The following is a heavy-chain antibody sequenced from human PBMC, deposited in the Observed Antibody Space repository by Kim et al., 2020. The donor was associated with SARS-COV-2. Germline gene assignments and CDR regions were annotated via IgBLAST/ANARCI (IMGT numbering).Heavy chain of an antibody. CDR2: TYSGGST. Sequence: GGSLRLSCAASGFTASSNYMSWVRQVPGKGLEWVSATYSGGSTYYADSVKGRFTISRDNSKNTLYLQMNSLRAEDTAVYYGARGINDYGDWYFQHWGQGTLVTVSS. V-gene: IGHV3-53*01. D-gene: IGHD4-17*01. J-gene: IGHJ1*01. CDR3: ARGINDYGDWYFQH. CDR1: GFTASSNY.